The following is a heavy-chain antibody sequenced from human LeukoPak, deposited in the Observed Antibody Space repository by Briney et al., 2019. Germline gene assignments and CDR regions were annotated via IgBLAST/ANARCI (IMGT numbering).Heavy chain of an antibody. CDR2: IYYSGST. J-gene: IGHJ4*02. V-gene: IGHV4-59*08. D-gene: IGHD1-26*01. CDR1: GGSISSYY. CDR3: ARQGSGSPFDH. Sequence: PSETLSLTCTVSGGSISSYYWSWIRQPPGKGLEWIGFIYYSGSTNYNPSLKSRVTISVDTSKNQFSLKVSSVTAADTAVYYCARQGSGSPFDHWGQGTLVTVSS.